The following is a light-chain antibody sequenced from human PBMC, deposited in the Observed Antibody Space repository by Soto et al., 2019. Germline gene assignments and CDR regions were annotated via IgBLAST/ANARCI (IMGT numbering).Light chain of an antibody. CDR1: ISDVGSYNL. V-gene: IGLV2-23*01. Sequence: QSALTQPASVSGSPGQSIIISCTGTISDVGSYNLVSWYQQHPGKAPKLMIYEGSERPSGISNRFSGSKSGNAASLTISGLQAEDEADYYCCSYAGSNTWVFGGGTKLTVL. CDR2: EGS. CDR3: CSYAGSNTWV. J-gene: IGLJ3*02.